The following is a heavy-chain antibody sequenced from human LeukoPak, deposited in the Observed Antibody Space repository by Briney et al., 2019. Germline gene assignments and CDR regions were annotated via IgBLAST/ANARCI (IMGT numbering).Heavy chain of an antibody. CDR2: INHSGST. D-gene: IGHD3-10*01. V-gene: IGHV4-34*01. Sequence: NPSETLSLTCAVYGGSFSGCYWSWIRQPPGKGLEWIGEINHSGSTNYNPSLKSRVTISVDTSKNQFSLKLSSVNAADTAVYYCARSRRRTMVRGVITSSGSLHFDYWGQGTLVTVSS. CDR1: GGSFSGCY. J-gene: IGHJ4*02. CDR3: ARSRRRTMVRGVITSSGSLHFDY.